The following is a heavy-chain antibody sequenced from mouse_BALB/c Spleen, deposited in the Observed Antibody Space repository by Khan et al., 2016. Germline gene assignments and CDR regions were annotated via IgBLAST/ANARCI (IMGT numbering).Heavy chain of an antibody. D-gene: IGHD2-14*01. V-gene: IGHV1-9*01. J-gene: IGHJ3*01. CDR3: ARGGTGARFAY. CDR2: ILPGSGST. CDR1: GYTFSSYW. Sequence: QVQLQQSGAELMKPGASVKISCKATGYTFSSYWIEWVKQRPGHGLEWIGEILPGSGSTNYNEKFKGKATFTADTSSNTAYMQLSSLTSEDSAVYYCARGGTGARFAYWGQGTLVTVSA.